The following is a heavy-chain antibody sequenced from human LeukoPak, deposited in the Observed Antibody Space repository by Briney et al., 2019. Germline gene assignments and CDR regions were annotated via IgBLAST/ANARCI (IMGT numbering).Heavy chain of an antibody. D-gene: IGHD5-18*01. Sequence: PSETLSLTCIVSGGSINNYYWSWIRQPAGKGLEWIGRIYTSGSTNYNPSLKSRVTMSVDTSKNQFSLRLSSLTAADTAVYYCARGGYSYGYPYYFDYWGQGTLVTVSS. V-gene: IGHV4-4*07. CDR2: IYTSGST. CDR1: GGSINNYY. J-gene: IGHJ4*02. CDR3: ARGGYSYGYPYYFDY.